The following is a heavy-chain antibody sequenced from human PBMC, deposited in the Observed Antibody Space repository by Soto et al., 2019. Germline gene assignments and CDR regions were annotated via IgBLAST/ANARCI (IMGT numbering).Heavy chain of an antibody. CDR1: GFVFSDFQ. Sequence: PGGSLRLSCAASGFVFSDFQFNWVRQAPGGGLEWLSSITGTSAFTEYAESIEGRFTISRDNPNKLLFLHMDNLRPEDTAVYYCARDNLAFQGAFDRWGQGTLVTVSS. D-gene: IGHD3-16*01. V-gene: IGHV3-21*01. CDR3: ARDNLAFQGAFDR. J-gene: IGHJ4*02. CDR2: ITGTSAFT.